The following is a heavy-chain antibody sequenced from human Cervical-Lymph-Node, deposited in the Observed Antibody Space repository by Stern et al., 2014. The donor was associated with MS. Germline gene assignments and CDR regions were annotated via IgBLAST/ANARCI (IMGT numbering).Heavy chain of an antibody. D-gene: IGHD3-3*01. CDR3: ARDQRGITIFGVVTDYYYLGMDV. CDR1: GYIFTGYY. Sequence: QVQLVQSGAEVKKPGASVKVSCKTSGYIFTGYYIHWVRQAPGQGLEWMAWINPNTGGTKYAQKFQGRVTMSRDTSISTAYVERSSLTSDDTAVYYCARDQRGITIFGVVTDYYYLGMDVWGQGTTVTVSS. V-gene: IGHV1-2*02. CDR2: INPNTGGT. J-gene: IGHJ6*02.